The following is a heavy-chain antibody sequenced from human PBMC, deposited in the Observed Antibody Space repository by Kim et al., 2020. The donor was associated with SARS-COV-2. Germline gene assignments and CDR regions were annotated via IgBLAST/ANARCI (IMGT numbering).Heavy chain of an antibody. V-gene: IGHV7-4-1*02. J-gene: IGHJ5*02. D-gene: IGHD6-13*01. Sequence: ASVKVSCKASGYTFTSYAMNWVRQAPGQGLEWMGWINTNTGNPTYAQGFTGRFVFSLDTSVSTAYLQISSLKAEDTAVYYCARACRIAAAGIWKGFDPWGQGTLVTVSS. CDR1: GYTFTSYA. CDR3: ARACRIAAAGIWKGFDP. CDR2: INTNTGNP.